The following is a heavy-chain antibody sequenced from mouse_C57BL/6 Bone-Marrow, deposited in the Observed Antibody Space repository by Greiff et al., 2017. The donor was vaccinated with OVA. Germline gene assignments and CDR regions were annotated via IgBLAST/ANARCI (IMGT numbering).Heavy chain of an antibody. Sequence: QVQLQQPGAELVMPGASVKLSCKASGYTFTSYWMHWVKQRPGQGLEWIGEIDPSDSYTNYNQKFKGKSTLTVDKSSSTAYMQLSSLTSEASAVYYCATDYGSSPYYFDYWGQGTTLTVSS. V-gene: IGHV1-69*01. D-gene: IGHD1-1*01. J-gene: IGHJ2*01. CDR2: IDPSDSYT. CDR1: GYTFTSYW. CDR3: ATDYGSSPYYFDY.